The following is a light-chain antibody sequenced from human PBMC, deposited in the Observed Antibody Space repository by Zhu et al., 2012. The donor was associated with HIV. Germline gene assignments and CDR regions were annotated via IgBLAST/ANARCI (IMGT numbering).Light chain of an antibody. V-gene: IGKV3-20*01. CDR3: QLYGTSPPIT. CDR1: QSVSNSY. Sequence: EIVLTQSPDTLSVSPGERATLSCRASQSVSNSYLAWYQQKPGQAPRLLIYGASSRATGIPDRFSGSGSGTDFTLTITRLEPEDFAVYYCQLYGTSPPITFGQGTRLEIK. J-gene: IGKJ5*01. CDR2: GAS.